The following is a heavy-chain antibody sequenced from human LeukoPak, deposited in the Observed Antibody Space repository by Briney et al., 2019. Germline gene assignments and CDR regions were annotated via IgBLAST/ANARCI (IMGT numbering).Heavy chain of an antibody. J-gene: IGHJ4*02. V-gene: IGHV3-30*04. CDR1: GFTFSSYA. Sequence: GGSLRLSCAASGFTFSSYAMHWVRQAPGKGLEWVAVISYDGSNKYYADSVKGRFTTSRDNAKNSLYLQMNSLRAEDTAFYYCAINGGGDSGYGNFDYWGQGTLVTVSS. D-gene: IGHD5-12*01. CDR2: ISYDGSNK. CDR3: AINGGGDSGYGNFDY.